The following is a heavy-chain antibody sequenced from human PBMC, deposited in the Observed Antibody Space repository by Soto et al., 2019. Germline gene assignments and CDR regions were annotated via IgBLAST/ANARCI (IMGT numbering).Heavy chain of an antibody. D-gene: IGHD1-26*01. CDR1: GFTFSSYS. CDR2: ISSSSSTI. J-gene: IGHJ3*01. V-gene: IGHV3-48*01. Sequence: EVQXVXSGGGLAQPXXSLXLSCAASGFTFSSYSMNWVRQAPGKGLEWVSYISSSSSTIYYADSVKGRFTXXXXXAEXXXXXXXXXXXXXXXXXXXCAXXRRXGRDXXDLWGQGTMVTV. CDR3: AXXRRXGRDXXDL.